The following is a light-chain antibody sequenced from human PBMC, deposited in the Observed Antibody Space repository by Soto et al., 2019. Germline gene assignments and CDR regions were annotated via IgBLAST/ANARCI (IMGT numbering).Light chain of an antibody. CDR1: QSISIW. CDR3: QQYNSYSET. CDR2: KAS. J-gene: IGKJ1*01. V-gene: IGKV1-5*03. Sequence: DIQMTQSPSTLSASVGDRVTITCRASQSISIWVAWYQQKPGKAPKLLIHKASNLETGVPSRFSGSGSGTEFTLTISNLQPDDFATYYCQQYNSYSETFGQGTKVEIK.